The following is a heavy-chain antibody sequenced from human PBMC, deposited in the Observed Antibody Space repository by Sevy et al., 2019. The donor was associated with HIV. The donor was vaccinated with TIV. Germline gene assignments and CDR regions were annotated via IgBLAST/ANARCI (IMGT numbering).Heavy chain of an antibody. CDR1: GFTFSSYS. D-gene: IGHD2-2*01. Sequence: GGSLRLSCAASGFTFSSYSMNWVRQAPGKGLEWVSSISSSSSYIYYAESVKGRFTNSRDNAKNSLYLQMNSLRAEDTAVYYCARGVPAANDAFDILGQGTMVTVSS. V-gene: IGHV3-21*01. CDR3: ARGVPAANDAFDI. CDR2: ISSSSSYI. J-gene: IGHJ3*02.